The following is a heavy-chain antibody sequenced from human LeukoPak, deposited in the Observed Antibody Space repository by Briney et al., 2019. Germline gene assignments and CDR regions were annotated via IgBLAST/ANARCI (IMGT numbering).Heavy chain of an antibody. D-gene: IGHD6-19*01. J-gene: IGHJ5*02. CDR3: ARALHLRGAAVAGPNWFDP. CDR2: IYTSGST. Sequence: PSQTLSLTCTVSGGSISSGSYYWSWIRQPAGKGLEWIGRIYTSGSTNYNPSLKSRVTMSVDTSKNQFSLKLSSVTAADTAVYYCARALHLRGAAVAGPNWFDPWGQGTLVTVSS. V-gene: IGHV4-61*02. CDR1: GGSISSGSYY.